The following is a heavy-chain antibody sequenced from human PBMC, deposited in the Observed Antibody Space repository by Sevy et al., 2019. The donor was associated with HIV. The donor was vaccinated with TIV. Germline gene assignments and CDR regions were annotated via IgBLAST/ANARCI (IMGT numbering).Heavy chain of an antibody. CDR1: GGSISSGGYY. CDR3: ARVNYYYYMDV. V-gene: IGHV4-31*03. CDR2: IYYSGST. Sequence: SETLSLTCTVSGGSISSGGYYWSWIRQHPGKGLEWIGYIYYSGSTYYDPSLKSRVTISVDTSKNQFSLKLSSVTAADTAVYYCARVNYYYYMDVWGKGTTVTVSS. J-gene: IGHJ6*03.